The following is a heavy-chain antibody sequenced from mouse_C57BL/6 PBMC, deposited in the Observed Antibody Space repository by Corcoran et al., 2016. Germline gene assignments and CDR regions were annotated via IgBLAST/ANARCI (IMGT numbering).Heavy chain of an antibody. CDR2: ILPGSGST. Sequence: QVQLQQSGAELMKPGASVKLSCKATGYTFTGYWIEWAKQRPGHGLEWIGEILPGSGSTNYNEKFKGKATFTADTSSNTAYMQLSSLTTEDSAIYYCARRDYYGSSRELYWYFDVWGTGTTVTVSS. J-gene: IGHJ1*03. CDR3: ARRDYYGSSRELYWYFDV. CDR1: GYTFTGYW. V-gene: IGHV1-9*01. D-gene: IGHD1-1*01.